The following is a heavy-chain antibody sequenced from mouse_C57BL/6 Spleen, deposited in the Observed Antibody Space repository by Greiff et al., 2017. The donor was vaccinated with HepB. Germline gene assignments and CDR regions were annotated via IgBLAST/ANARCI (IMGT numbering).Heavy chain of an antibody. V-gene: IGHV1-52*01. D-gene: IGHD3-2*02. CDR1: GYTFTSYW. Sequence: QVQLQQPGAELVRPGSSVKLSCKASGYTFTSYWMHWVKQRPIQGLEWIGNIDPSDSETHYNQKFKDKATLTVDKSSSTAYMQLSSLTSEDSAVYYCARKGPTAQVYAMDYWGQGTSVTVSS. CDR3: ARKGPTAQVYAMDY. CDR2: IDPSDSET. J-gene: IGHJ4*01.